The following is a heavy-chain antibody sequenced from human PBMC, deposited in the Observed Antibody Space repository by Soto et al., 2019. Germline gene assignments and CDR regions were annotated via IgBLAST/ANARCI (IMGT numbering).Heavy chain of an antibody. V-gene: IGHV2-26*01. CDR1: GFSLSNARMG. D-gene: IGHD3-22*01. CDR2: IFSNDEK. Sequence: QVTLKESGPVLVKPTETLTLTCTVSGFSLSNARMGVSWIRQPPGKALEWLAYIFSNDEKSYSTSLKSRLTISKDTSKSQVVLTMTNMDPVDTATYYCARIQRDHYGSSALFFDYWGQGTLVTVSS. CDR3: ARIQRDHYGSSALFFDY. J-gene: IGHJ4*02.